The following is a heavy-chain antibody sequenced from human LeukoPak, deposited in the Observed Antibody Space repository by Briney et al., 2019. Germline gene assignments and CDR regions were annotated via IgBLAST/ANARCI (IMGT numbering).Heavy chain of an antibody. CDR1: GGSISSYY. V-gene: IGHV4-59*01. Sequence: SETLSLTCTVSGGSISSYYWSWIRQPPGKGLEWIGYIYYSGSTNYNPSLKSRVTISVDTSKNQFSLRLSSVTAADTAVYYCARETPIAAAGPSTYYYYYYMDVWGKGTTVTVSS. J-gene: IGHJ6*03. CDR2: IYYSGST. D-gene: IGHD6-13*01. CDR3: ARETPIAAAGPSTYYYYYYMDV.